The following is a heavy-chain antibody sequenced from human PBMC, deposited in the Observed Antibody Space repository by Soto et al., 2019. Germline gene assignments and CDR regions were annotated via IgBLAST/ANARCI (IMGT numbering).Heavy chain of an antibody. CDR2: VYYTGST. CDR3: AGASGQPWIQLWLQQGDWWFDP. V-gene: IGHV4-59*11. D-gene: IGHD5-18*01. CDR1: GGSINNHY. J-gene: IGHJ5*02. Sequence: PSETLSLTCSVSGGSINNHYWSWIRQPPGKGLEWIGYVYYTGSTNYNPSLKSRVTMSVDTSKNQFSLNLASLTAADTAVYYCAGASGQPWIQLWLQQGDWWFDPWGQGTLVTVSS.